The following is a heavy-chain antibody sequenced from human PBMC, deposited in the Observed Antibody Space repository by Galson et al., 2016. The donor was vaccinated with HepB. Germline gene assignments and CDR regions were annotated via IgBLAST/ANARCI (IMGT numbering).Heavy chain of an antibody. CDR2: IYPGDSDT. D-gene: IGHD1-1*01. CDR3: ARTRLNGHDIGDYYGMDG. CDR1: GYIFTNYW. J-gene: IGHJ6*04. V-gene: IGHV5-51*01. Sequence: QSGAEVKKPGESLKISCKGSGYIFTNYWIGWVRQMPGKGLEWMGIIYPGDSDTRYSPSFQGQVTISAEKSITTAYLQWSSLKASDPAMYYCARTRLNGHDIGDYYGMDGWGKGTTVTVSS.